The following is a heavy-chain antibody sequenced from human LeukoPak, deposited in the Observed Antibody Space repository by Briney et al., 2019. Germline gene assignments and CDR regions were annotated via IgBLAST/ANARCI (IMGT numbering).Heavy chain of an antibody. CDR3: ARGGNWNPFDY. D-gene: IGHD1-1*01. CDR2: INHSGST. CDR1: GGSFSGYY. Sequence: SETLSLTCAVYGGSFSGYYWSWIRQPPGKGLEWIGEINHSGSTNYNPSLKSRVTISVDRSKNQFSLKLSSVTAADTAVYYCARGGNWNPFDYWGQGTLVTVSS. J-gene: IGHJ4*02. V-gene: IGHV4-34*01.